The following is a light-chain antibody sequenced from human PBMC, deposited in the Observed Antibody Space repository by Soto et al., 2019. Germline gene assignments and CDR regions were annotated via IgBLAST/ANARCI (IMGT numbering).Light chain of an antibody. J-gene: IGLJ2*01. V-gene: IGLV2-23*02. CDR3: CSYAGSSTFVV. CDR2: EVS. CDR1: SSDVGSYNL. Sequence: QSALTQPASVSGSPGQSITISCTGTSSDVGSYNLVSWYQQHPGKAPKLMIYEVSQRPSGVSNRFSGSKSGNTASLTISGLQAEDEADYYCCSYAGSSTFVVFGGGTKLPVL.